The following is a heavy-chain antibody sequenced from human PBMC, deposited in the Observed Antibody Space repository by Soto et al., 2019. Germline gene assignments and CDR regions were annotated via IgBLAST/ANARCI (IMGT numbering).Heavy chain of an antibody. CDR2: IYSGGST. CDR3: ARDRGDYDFWRGYYFY. Sequence: GGSLRLSYGASGFAVSSNYMSWVRQAPGKGLEWVSVIYSGGSTYYADSVKGRFTISRDNSKNTLYLQMNSLRAEDTAVYYCARDRGDYDFWRGYYFYWAQGTLVTVSS. CDR1: GFAVSSNY. D-gene: IGHD3-3*01. V-gene: IGHV3-66*01. J-gene: IGHJ4*02.